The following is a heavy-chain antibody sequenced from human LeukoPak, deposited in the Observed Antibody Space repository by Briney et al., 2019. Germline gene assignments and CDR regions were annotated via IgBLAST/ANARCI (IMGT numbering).Heavy chain of an antibody. CDR2: IYYSGST. CDR1: GGSISSYY. J-gene: IGHJ4*02. CDR3: ARARYFDWLLDFDY. V-gene: IGHV4-59*01. D-gene: IGHD3-9*01. Sequence: SETLSLTCSVSGGSISSYYWICIRQPPGKGLEWIGYIYYSGSTNYNPSLKSRVTISVDTSKNQFSLKLSSVTAADTAVYYCARARYFDWLLDFDYWGQGTLVTVSS.